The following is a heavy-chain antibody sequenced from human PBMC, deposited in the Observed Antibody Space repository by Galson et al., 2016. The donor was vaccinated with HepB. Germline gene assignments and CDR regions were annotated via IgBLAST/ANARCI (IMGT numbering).Heavy chain of an antibody. Sequence: SVKVSCKAGGYTFTNYAIHWVRQAPGQSLEWMGWIAGGTGNTRYSQQFQGRVTFNRDTSASIVYMEMSSLRSEDTSVFYCVRNAGGYNFGDWGQGTLVIVSS. D-gene: IGHD5-24*01. CDR2: IAGGTGNT. CDR1: GYTFTNYA. V-gene: IGHV1-3*01. CDR3: VRNAGGYNFGD. J-gene: IGHJ4*02.